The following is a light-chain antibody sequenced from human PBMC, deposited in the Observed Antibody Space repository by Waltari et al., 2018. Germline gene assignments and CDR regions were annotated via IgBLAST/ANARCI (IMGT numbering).Light chain of an antibody. Sequence: QLVLTQSPSASASLGASVKLTCTLSSGHSSYAIAWHQQQPETGPRYLMKLNSDGSHSKGDGIPDRFSGSSSGAERYLTISSRQSEDEADYYCQTWGTGIRVFGGGTKLTVL. CDR3: QTWGTGIRV. CDR2: LNSDGSH. J-gene: IGLJ2*01. CDR1: SGHSSYA. V-gene: IGLV4-69*01.